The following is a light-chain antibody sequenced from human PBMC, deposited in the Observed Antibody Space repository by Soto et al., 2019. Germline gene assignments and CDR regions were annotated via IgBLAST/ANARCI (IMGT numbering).Light chain of an antibody. V-gene: IGKV2-28*01. CDR1: RSMYSSGNKY. Sequence: DIVMTQSPFSLPVTPGEPASISCRSSRSMYSSGNKYLDWYLQKPGRPPQLLLYFGSNRASGVPDRFRGSGSGTDFTLEISRVEAEDLGVYYCMQTLQTPLTFGGGTKVEI. CDR3: MQTLQTPLT. CDR2: FGS. J-gene: IGKJ4*01.